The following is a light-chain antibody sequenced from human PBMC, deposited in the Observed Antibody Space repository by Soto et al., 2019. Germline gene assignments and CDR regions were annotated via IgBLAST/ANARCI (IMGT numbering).Light chain of an antibody. CDR1: QSVSSSY. CDR2: GAS. V-gene: IGKV3-20*01. CDR3: QQYGSSPWT. Sequence: EIVLTQSPGTLSLSPGERPTLSCRASQSVSSSYLAWYQQKPGQAPRLLIYGASSRATGIPDRFSGSGSGTDFTLTIYRLEPEEFAMYFCQQYGSSPWTFGQGTKVDIK. J-gene: IGKJ1*01.